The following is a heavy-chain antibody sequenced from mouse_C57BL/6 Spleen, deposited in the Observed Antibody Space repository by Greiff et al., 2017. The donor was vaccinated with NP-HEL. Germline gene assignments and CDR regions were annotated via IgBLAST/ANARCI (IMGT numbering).Heavy chain of an antibody. CDR2: INPSSGYT. CDR3: ARRDELGDYFDY. CDR1: GYTFTSYT. J-gene: IGHJ2*01. D-gene: IGHD3-3*01. V-gene: IGHV1-4*01. Sequence: QVQLKESGAELARPGASVKMSCKASGYTFTSYTMHWVKQRPGQGLEWIGYINPSSGYTKYNQKFKDKATLTADKSSSTAYMQLSSLTSEDSAVYYCARRDELGDYFDYWGQGTTLTVSS.